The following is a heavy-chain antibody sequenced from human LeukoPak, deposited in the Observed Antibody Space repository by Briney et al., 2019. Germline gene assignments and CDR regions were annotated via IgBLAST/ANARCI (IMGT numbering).Heavy chain of an antibody. CDR2: INHSGST. V-gene: IGHV4-34*01. Sequence: GSLRLSCAASGFTVSSNYMSWIRQPPGKGLEWIGEINHSGSTNYNPSLKSRVTISVDTSKNQFSLKPSSVAAADTAVYYCAGGARDPGRYSSGWYSGGPNFDYWGQGTLVTVSS. D-gene: IGHD6-19*01. CDR1: GFTVSSNY. CDR3: AGGARDPGRYSSGWYSGGPNFDY. J-gene: IGHJ4*02.